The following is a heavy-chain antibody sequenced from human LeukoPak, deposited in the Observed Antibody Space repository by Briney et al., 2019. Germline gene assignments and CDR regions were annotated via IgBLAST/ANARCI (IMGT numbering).Heavy chain of an antibody. Sequence: SETLSLTCTVSGGSISSGSYYWSWIRQPAAKGLEWIGRIYTSGSTNYNPSLKSRVTISVDTSKNQFSLKLSSVTAADTAVYYCASGLQAFDYWGQGTLVTVSS. CDR1: GGSISSGSYY. CDR3: ASGLQAFDY. V-gene: IGHV4-61*02. CDR2: IYTSGST. J-gene: IGHJ4*02.